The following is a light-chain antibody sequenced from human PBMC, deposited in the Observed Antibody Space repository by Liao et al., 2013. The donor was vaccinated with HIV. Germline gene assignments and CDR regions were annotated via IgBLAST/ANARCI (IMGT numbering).Light chain of an antibody. V-gene: IGLV3-21*01. J-gene: IGLJ1*01. CDR1: NIGSKS. CDR3: QVWDSSSDHYV. Sequence: SYVLTQPPSVSVAPGKTARITCEGNNIGSKSVHWYQQQPGRAPVLVIYSDSDRPSGIPERFSGSNSGHTATLTLSRVEAGDEAAYYCQVWDSSSDHYVFGTGTKVTVL. CDR2: SDS.